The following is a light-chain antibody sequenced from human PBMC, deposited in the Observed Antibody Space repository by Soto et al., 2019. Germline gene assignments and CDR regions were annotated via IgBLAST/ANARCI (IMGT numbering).Light chain of an antibody. CDR3: QQAYSFPLT. Sequence: DIQMTQSPSSVSASVGDRVTITCRASQGLGVWLGWYQQKPGKAPQLLIFGSSGLQTGVPSRFSGSGSGTDFTLTISSLQPEDFATYYCQQAYSFPLTFGGGTKVDNK. CDR1: QGLGVW. J-gene: IGKJ4*01. V-gene: IGKV1-12*01. CDR2: GSS.